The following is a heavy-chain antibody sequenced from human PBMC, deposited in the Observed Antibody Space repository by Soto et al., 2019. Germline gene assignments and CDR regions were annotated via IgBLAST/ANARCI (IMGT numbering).Heavy chain of an antibody. D-gene: IGHD6-13*01. J-gene: IGHJ6*02. CDR1: GFTFSSYA. Sequence: GGSLRLSCAASGFTFSSYAMSWVRQDPGKGLEWVSSISGSGGSTYYADSVKGRFTISRDNSKNTLYLQMISLRAEDTAVYYCAKDRISSWYYYYGMDVWGQGTTVTVSS. V-gene: IGHV3-23*01. CDR2: ISGSGGST. CDR3: AKDRISSWYYYYGMDV.